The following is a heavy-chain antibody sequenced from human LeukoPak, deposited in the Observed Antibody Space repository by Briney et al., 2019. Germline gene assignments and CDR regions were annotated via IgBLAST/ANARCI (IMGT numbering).Heavy chain of an antibody. Sequence: GGSLRLSCAASGFTFSSYWMHWVRQAPGKGLVWVSRINTDGSSTSYADSVKGRFTISRDNAKNTLYLQMNSLRAEDTAVYYCAKDSSIAARGDAFDIWGQGTMVTVSS. V-gene: IGHV3-74*01. CDR1: GFTFSSYW. CDR2: INTDGSST. D-gene: IGHD6-6*01. CDR3: AKDSSIAARGDAFDI. J-gene: IGHJ3*02.